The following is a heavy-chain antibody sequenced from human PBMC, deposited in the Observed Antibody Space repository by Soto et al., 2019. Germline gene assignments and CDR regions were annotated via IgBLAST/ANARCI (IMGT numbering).Heavy chain of an antibody. J-gene: IGHJ5*02. D-gene: IGHD6-19*01. Sequence: QVQLVQSGAEVKKPGASVKVSCKASGYTFTSYGISWVRQAPGHGLEWMGWISAYNGNTNYAQTLKGRVTMTTDTSTSTAYMELRSLRSDDTAVYYCARDTLAVADIVSWFDPWGHGTLVTVSS. V-gene: IGHV1-18*01. CDR1: GYTFTSYG. CDR3: ARDTLAVADIVSWFDP. CDR2: ISAYNGNT.